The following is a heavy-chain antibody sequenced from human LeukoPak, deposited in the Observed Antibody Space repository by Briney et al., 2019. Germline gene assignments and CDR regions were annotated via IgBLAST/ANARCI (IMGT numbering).Heavy chain of an antibody. Sequence: GGSLRLSCAASGNYWMHWVRQAPGKGLVWVSHINSDGSWTSYADPVKGRFTISKDNAKNTVYLQMNNLRAEDTAVHYCVSFYEAYWGRGTLVTVSS. D-gene: IGHD2/OR15-2a*01. J-gene: IGHJ4*02. V-gene: IGHV3-74*01. CDR3: VSFYEAY. CDR2: INSDGSWT. CDR1: GNYW.